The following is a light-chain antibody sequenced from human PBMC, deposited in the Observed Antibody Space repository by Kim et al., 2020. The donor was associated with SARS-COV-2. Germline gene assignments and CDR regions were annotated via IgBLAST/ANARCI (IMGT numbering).Light chain of an antibody. CDR2: DAA. J-gene: IGKJ4*01. Sequence: PAQRPTPSSSPRHTVALRLPCYPPPPGQAPPLLLYDAALRAAGIPDRFSASGSGTDFTLTIGSLAPEDFAVYYCQQRGNCPPALTFGGGTKVDIK. V-gene: IGKV3-11*01. CDR3: QQRGNCPPALT. CDR1: HTVALR.